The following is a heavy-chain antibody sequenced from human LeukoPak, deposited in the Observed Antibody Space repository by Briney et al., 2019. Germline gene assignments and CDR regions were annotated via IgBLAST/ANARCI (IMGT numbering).Heavy chain of an antibody. V-gene: IGHV4-59*01. J-gene: IGHJ4*02. Sequence: SEPLSLTCTISGDSTNTYFWSWIRQPPGKGLEWIGYFYYTGTTNYNPSLKSRVTISVDTSKNQFSLKVNSVTAADTGVYYCASKSTDHGELRFDYWGQGTLVTVSS. CDR3: ASKSTDHGELRFDY. CDR1: GDSTNTYF. D-gene: IGHD4-17*01. CDR2: FYYTGTT.